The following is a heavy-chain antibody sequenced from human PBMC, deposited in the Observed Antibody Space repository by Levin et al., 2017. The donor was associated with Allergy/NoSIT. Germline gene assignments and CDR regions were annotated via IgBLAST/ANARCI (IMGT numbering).Heavy chain of an antibody. J-gene: IGHJ4*02. CDR2: IRSKAYGGTT. Sequence: GESLKISCTGSGFTFGDYAMNWFRQSPGKGLEWVGFIRSKAYGGTTEYAASVKGRFIISRDDSKTIAYLQMNRLKTEDTAVYYCNGPPVEYWGQGTLVTVSS. CDR3: NGPPVEY. CDR1: GFTFGDYA. V-gene: IGHV3-49*03. D-gene: IGHD5-24*01.